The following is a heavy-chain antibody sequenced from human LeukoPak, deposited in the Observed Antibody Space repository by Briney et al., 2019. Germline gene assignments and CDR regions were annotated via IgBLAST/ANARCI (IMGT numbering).Heavy chain of an antibody. D-gene: IGHD6-19*01. Sequence: SETLSLTCTVSGGSISSYYWSWIRQPAGKGLEGIGRIYTSGSTNYNPSLKSRVTMSVDTSKNQFSLKLSSVTAADTAVYYCARGYTSAWVNHIDYWGQGTLVTVSS. CDR1: GGSISSYY. CDR2: IYTSGST. J-gene: IGHJ4*02. CDR3: ARGYTSAWVNHIDY. V-gene: IGHV4-4*07.